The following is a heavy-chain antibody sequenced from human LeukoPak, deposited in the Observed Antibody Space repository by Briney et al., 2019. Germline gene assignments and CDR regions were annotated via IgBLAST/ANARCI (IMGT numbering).Heavy chain of an antibody. V-gene: IGHV4-59*08. Sequence: SETLSLTCTVSSGSISTYYWAWIRQPPGEGLEWIGYTYHTGSSNYNPSLKSRVTISVDTSKKQFSLRLSSVTAADTAVYYCARLGQPNAFDIWGQGTMVTVSS. D-gene: IGHD3-16*01. CDR1: SGSISTYY. J-gene: IGHJ3*02. CDR3: ARLGQPNAFDI. CDR2: TYHTGSS.